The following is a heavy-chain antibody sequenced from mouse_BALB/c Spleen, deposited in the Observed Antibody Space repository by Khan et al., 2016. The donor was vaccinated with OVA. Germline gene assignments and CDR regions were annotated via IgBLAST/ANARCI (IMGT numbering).Heavy chain of an antibody. CDR3: ASDIPTPMVF. Sequence: EVELVESGGGLVQPGDSLRLSCATSGFTFTDYYMSWVRKPPGKALEWLGFIRNKANGYTTEYSASVKGRITISRDNSQRMLYLQMNTLRAVDSSTYYCASDIPTPMVFLCLCTSFTLSS. J-gene: IGHJ4*01. D-gene: IGHD2-10*01. CDR2: IRNKANGYTT. V-gene: IGHV7-3*02. CDR1: GFTFTDYY.